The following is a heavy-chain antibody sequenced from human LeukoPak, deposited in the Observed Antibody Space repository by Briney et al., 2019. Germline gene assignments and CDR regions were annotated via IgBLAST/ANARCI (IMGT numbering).Heavy chain of an antibody. CDR2: IIPMLGTV. Sequence: RASVKVSCKASGGTFSSYAINWARQAPGQGLEWMGRIIPMLGTVNYAQKFQGRVTIIADKFTSTAYMELSSLRSEDTAMYYCARDQKVGATPYFGMDVWGQGTTVTVSS. D-gene: IGHD1-26*01. V-gene: IGHV1-69*04. CDR1: GGTFSSYA. CDR3: ARDQKVGATPYFGMDV. J-gene: IGHJ6*02.